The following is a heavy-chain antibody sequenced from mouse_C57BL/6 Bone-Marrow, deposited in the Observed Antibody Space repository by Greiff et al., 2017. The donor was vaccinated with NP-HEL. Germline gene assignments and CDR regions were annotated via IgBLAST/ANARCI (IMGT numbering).Heavy chain of an antibody. CDR1: GISITTGNYR. J-gene: IGHJ3*01. CDR3: ARDGRLGLFAY. CDR2: IYYSGTI. V-gene: IGHV3-5*01. D-gene: IGHD4-1*01. Sequence: VQLQQSGPGLVKPSQTVFLTCTVTGISITTGNYRWSWIRQFPGNKLEWIGYIYYSGTITYNPSLTSRTPITRDTPKNQFVLERNSLPAEDTATYYCARDGRLGLFAYWGQGTLVTVSA.